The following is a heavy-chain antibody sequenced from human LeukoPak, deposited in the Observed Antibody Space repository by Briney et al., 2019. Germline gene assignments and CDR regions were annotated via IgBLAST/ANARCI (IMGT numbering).Heavy chain of an antibody. D-gene: IGHD3-9*01. CDR3: ARSPFDGLRHFDWPNYFDY. CDR2: ISYDGSNK. CDR1: GFTFSSYG. Sequence: GGSLRLSCAASGFTFSSYGMHWVRQAPGKGLEWVAVISYDGSNKYYADSVKGRFTISRDNSKNTLYLQMNSLRAEDTAVYYCARSPFDGLRHFDWPNYFDYWGQGTLVTVSS. J-gene: IGHJ4*02. V-gene: IGHV3-30*03.